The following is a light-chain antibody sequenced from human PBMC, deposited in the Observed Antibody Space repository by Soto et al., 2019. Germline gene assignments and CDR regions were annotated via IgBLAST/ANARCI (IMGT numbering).Light chain of an antibody. Sequence: QSALTQPASVSGSPGQSITISCTGTSSDIGGYNYVSWYQQLPGKVPKLIIYDVSNRPSGVSDRFSGSKSGNAASLTISGLQAEDEADYYCSSYTSTSTLYVFGTGIKVT. CDR2: DVS. V-gene: IGLV2-14*03. CDR3: SSYTSTSTLYV. CDR1: SSDIGGYNY. J-gene: IGLJ1*01.